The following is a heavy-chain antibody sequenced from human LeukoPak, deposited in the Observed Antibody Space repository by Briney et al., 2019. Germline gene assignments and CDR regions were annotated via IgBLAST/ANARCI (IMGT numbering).Heavy chain of an antibody. V-gene: IGHV1-8*01. CDR1: GYTFTIYD. Sequence: ASVTVSFKSSGYTFTIYDINWVRQATGQGLEWMGWMNPNSGNTGYAQKFQGRVTMTRNTSISTAYMELSSLRSEDTAVYYCARDPSLLGSSWYDPYWGQGTLVTVSS. CDR3: ARDPSLLGSSWYDPY. D-gene: IGHD6-13*01. CDR2: MNPNSGNT. J-gene: IGHJ4*02.